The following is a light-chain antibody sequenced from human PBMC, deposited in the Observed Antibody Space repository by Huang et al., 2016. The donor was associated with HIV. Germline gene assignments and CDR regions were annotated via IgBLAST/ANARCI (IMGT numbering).Light chain of an antibody. J-gene: IGKJ4*01. Sequence: DIQMTQSPSSLSASVGDRVTITCRASQSNSSYLNWYQQKPGKAPKRLIYAASSLKSGGPSRFSGSGSGTDFTLTISSLQPEDFATYYCQESYSTPPLTFGGGTKVEIK. V-gene: IGKV1-39*01. CDR2: AAS. CDR3: QESYSTPPLT. CDR1: QSNSSY.